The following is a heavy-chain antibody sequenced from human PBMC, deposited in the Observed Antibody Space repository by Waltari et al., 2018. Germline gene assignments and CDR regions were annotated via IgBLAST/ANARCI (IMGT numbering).Heavy chain of an antibody. D-gene: IGHD5-18*01. CDR1: GGSISSSSYY. J-gene: IGHJ4*02. Sequence: QLQLQESGPGLVKPSETLSLTCTVSGGSISSSSYYWGWIRQPPGKGLEWIGSSYYSGSTYYNPSLKSRVTISVDTSKNQFSLKLSSVTAADTAVYYCARHLRWIQLWVDYWGQGTLVTVSS. CDR2: SYYSGST. V-gene: IGHV4-39*01. CDR3: ARHLRWIQLWVDY.